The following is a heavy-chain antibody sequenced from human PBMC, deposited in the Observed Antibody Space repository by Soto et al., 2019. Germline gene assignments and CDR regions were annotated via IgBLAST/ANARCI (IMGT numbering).Heavy chain of an antibody. V-gene: IGHV4-4*02. J-gene: IGHJ4*01. CDR2: MYHSGTA. CDR3: ATNWNWGSLSH. Sequence: QAPGKGLEWIGEMYHSGTAKYNPSLKSRVTISVDTPKNQFSLKLSSVTAADTAVYYCATNWNWGSLSHWGHGTPLPVSS. D-gene: IGHD7-27*01.